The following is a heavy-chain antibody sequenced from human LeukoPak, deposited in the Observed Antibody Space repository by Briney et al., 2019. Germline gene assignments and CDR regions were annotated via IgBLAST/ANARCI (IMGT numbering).Heavy chain of an antibody. D-gene: IGHD5-12*01. V-gene: IGHV3-21*01. J-gene: IGHJ4*02. CDR1: GFTFSDYS. Sequence: GGSLRLSCAASGFTFSDYSMNWVRQAPGKGLDWVSSISSTSTYILYADSVKDRFTISRDNARNSLYLQMNSLRAEDTAVYYCVRGGYRGFDYEYWGQGTLVTVSS. CDR3: VRGGYRGFDYEY. CDR2: ISSTSTYI.